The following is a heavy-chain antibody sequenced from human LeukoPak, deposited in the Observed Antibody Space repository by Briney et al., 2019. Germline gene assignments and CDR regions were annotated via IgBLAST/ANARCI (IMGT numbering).Heavy chain of an antibody. CDR1: GFTFSSYA. CDR2: ISASGGST. D-gene: IGHD6-19*01. CDR3: AKDGGVAGTPADAFDS. V-gene: IGHV3-23*01. J-gene: IGHJ3*02. Sequence: PGGSLRLSCAASGFTFSSYAMSWVRQAPGKGLEWVSVISASGGSTEHADSVKGRFTISRDNSKSTLYLQMNSLRAEDTAVYYCAKDGGVAGTPADAFDSWGQGTMVTVSS.